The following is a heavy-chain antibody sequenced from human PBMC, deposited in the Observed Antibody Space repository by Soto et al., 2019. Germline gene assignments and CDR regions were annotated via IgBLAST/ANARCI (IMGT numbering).Heavy chain of an antibody. CDR3: ASTQRGFDY. D-gene: IGHD3-10*01. V-gene: IGHV3-30-3*01. CDR2: ISYDGSNK. J-gene: IGHJ4*02. CDR1: GFTFSSYA. Sequence: QVQLVESGGGVVQPGRSLRLSCAASGFTFSSYAMHWVSQAPGKGLEWVAVISYDGSNKYYADSVKGRFTISRDNSKNTRYLQMNSLRAEDTAVYYCASTQRGFDYWGQGTLVTVSS.